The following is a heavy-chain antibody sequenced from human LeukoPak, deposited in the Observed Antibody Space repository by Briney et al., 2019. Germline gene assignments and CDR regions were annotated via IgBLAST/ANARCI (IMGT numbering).Heavy chain of an antibody. CDR2: ISSNGGST. D-gene: IGHD1-26*01. V-gene: IGHV3-64*01. CDR1: GFTFSSYA. CDR3: ARVGRVEATRGAFDY. J-gene: IGHJ4*02. Sequence: GGSLRLSCAASGFTFSSYAMHWVRQAPGKGLEYVSAISSNGGSTYYANSVKGRFTISRDNSKNTLYLQMGSLRAEDMAVYYCARVGRVEATRGAFDYWGQGTLVTVSS.